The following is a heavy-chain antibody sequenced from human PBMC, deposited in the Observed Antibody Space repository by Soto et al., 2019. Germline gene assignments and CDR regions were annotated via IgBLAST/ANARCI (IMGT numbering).Heavy chain of an antibody. Sequence: QVQLVQSGAEVKKPGASVKVSCKAPGYIFPSSTITWVRQAPGQGLEWMGWISAYNGNIKDAQKFQGRFTMTTDTSTSTAYMELRSLTSCDTAMYYCVIANYGDIHYWGQGAQVIVSS. D-gene: IGHD4-17*01. J-gene: IGHJ4*02. CDR1: GYIFPSST. CDR3: VIANYGDIHY. CDR2: ISAYNGNI. V-gene: IGHV1-18*01.